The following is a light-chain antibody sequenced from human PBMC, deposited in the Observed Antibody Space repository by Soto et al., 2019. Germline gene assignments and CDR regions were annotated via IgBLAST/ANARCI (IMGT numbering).Light chain of an antibody. Sequence: EIVLTQSPGTLSLSPGERATLSCRASQSISSNYLAWYQHKPGQGPRLLIYAASSRATGIPDRFSGSGSGTVFTLTISMLEPEDFALYYCQKYGSAFTFGPGTKVDIK. CDR1: QSISSNY. CDR2: AAS. J-gene: IGKJ3*01. CDR3: QKYGSAFT. V-gene: IGKV3-20*01.